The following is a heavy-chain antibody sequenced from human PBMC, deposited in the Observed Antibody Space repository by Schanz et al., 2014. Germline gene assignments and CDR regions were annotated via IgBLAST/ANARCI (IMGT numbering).Heavy chain of an antibody. D-gene: IGHD6-13*01. J-gene: IGHJ1*01. CDR1: GYTFTSYG. CDR3: AGATYSSSWYGGSEYFQH. Sequence: QVQLVQSGAEVKKPGASVKVSCKASGYTFTSYGISWVHQAPGQGPEWMGWISDYNADTKYAQKVQGRVTMTTDTSTSTAYMELRSLRSDDTAVYYCAGATYSSSWYGGSEYFQHWGQGTLVTVSS. V-gene: IGHV1-18*04. CDR2: ISDYNADT.